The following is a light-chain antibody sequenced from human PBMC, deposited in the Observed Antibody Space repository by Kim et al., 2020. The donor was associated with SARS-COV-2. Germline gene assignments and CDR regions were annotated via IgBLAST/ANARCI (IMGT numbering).Light chain of an antibody. CDR1: DIGYKS. V-gene: IGLV3-21*02. J-gene: IGLJ3*02. Sequence: SYELTQPPSLSVAPGETAMLACGGVDIGYKSVNWYQQKPGQAPVLVIYRDTDRPSGIPERFSGSKSGNTATLTISRVAAGDEADYFCQVWDTSSDRWVFGGGTQLTVL. CDR3: QVWDTSSDRWV. CDR2: RDT.